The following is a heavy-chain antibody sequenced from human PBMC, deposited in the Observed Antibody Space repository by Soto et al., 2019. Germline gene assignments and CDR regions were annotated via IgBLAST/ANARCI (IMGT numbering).Heavy chain of an antibody. J-gene: IGHJ4*02. V-gene: IGHV3-74*01. D-gene: IGHD6-19*01. Sequence: EVQLVESGGGLVQPGGSLRLSCAASGFTFSSYWMHWVRQAPGKGLVWVSRINSDGSSTSYADSVKGRFTISRDNAKNTLYLQMNSLRAEDTAVYYCCRWLAHKYYFDYWGQGTLVTVSS. CDR1: GFTFSSYW. CDR3: CRWLAHKYYFDY. CDR2: INSDGSST.